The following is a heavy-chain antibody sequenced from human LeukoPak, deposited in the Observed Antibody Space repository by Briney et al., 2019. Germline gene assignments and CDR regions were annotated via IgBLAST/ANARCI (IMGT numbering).Heavy chain of an antibody. CDR1: GGSISSYY. V-gene: IGHV4-59*01. CDR3: ARVGEGSVDYYYMDV. D-gene: IGHD3-10*01. Sequence: SETLSLTCTVSGGSISSYYWSWIRQPPGKGLEWIGYIYYSGSTNYNPSLKSRVTISVDTSKNQFSLKLSSVTAADTAVYYCARVGEGSVDYYYMDVWGKGTTVTVSS. J-gene: IGHJ6*03. CDR2: IYYSGST.